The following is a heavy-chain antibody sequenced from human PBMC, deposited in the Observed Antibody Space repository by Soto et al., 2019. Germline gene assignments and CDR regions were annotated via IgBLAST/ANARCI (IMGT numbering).Heavy chain of an antibody. CDR3: ARLAYSHYST. V-gene: IGHV4-39*01. CDR1: GGSIKVGGYY. D-gene: IGHD5-12*01. Sequence: PSETLSLTCTVSGGSIKVGGYYWGWIRQPPGKGLEWVATIYYSGTTYYNPSLKSRLTISLDTSRNQFSLDLTSVTAADTAVYYGARLAYSHYSTWGQGTLVTVSS. CDR2: IYYSGTT. J-gene: IGHJ4*02.